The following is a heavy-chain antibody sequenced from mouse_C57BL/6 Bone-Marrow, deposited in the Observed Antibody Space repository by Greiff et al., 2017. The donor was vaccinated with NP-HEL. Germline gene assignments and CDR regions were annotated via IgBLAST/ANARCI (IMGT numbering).Heavy chain of an antibody. Sequence: EVMLVESEGGLVQPGSSMKLSCTASGFTFSDYYMAWVRQVPGKGLEWVANINYDGSSTYYMDSLKSRFIISRDNATNILYLQLSSLKSEDTATYYCARAGATVVGGNWYFDVWGTGTTVTVSS. CDR3: ARAGATVVGGNWYFDV. CDR2: INYDGSST. D-gene: IGHD1-1*01. CDR1: GFTFSDYY. V-gene: IGHV5-16*01. J-gene: IGHJ1*03.